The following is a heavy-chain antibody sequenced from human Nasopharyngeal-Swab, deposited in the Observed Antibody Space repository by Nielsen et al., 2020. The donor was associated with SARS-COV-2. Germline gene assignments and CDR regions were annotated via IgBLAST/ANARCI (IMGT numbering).Heavy chain of an antibody. CDR1: GFSFSSYW. CDR2: INEDGSST. CDR3: TRAGSFRHDY. V-gene: IGHV3-74*01. Sequence: GGSLTLSCPASGFSFSSYWMDWVRQAPGKGLVWVSRINEDGSSTSYADSLKGRFTISRDNAKNTLYLQMNSLSAEDTAVYYCTRAGSFRHDYWGQGTLVTVSS. J-gene: IGHJ4*02. D-gene: IGHD6-13*01.